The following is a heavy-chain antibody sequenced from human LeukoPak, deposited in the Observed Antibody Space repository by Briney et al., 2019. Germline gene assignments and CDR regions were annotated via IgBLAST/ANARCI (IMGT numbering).Heavy chain of an antibody. CDR1: GFTFGNYA. CDR3: ARRDGYNILGEIYYYYYYMDV. Sequence: PGGSLRLSCTASGFTFGNYAMSWVRQAPGKWLEWVANIKQDGSEKYYVDSVKGRFTISRDNAKNSLYLQMNSLRAEDTAVYYCARRDGYNILGEIYYYYYYMDVWGKGTTVTVSS. V-gene: IGHV3-7*01. J-gene: IGHJ6*03. D-gene: IGHD5-24*01. CDR2: IKQDGSEK.